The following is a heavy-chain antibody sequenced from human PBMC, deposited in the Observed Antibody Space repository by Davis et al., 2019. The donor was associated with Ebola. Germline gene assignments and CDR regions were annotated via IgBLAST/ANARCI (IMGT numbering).Heavy chain of an antibody. J-gene: IGHJ6*03. CDR2: ISAYNGNT. CDR1: GYTFTSYG. CDR3: ARDGGQLTLYYYYYMDV. Sequence: ASVKVSCKASGYTFTSYGISWVRQAPGQGLEWMGWISAYNGNTNYAQKLQGRVTMTTDTSTSTAYMELRSLRSDDTAVYYCARDGGQLTLYYYYYMDVWGKGTTVTVSS. D-gene: IGHD3-16*01. V-gene: IGHV1-18*01.